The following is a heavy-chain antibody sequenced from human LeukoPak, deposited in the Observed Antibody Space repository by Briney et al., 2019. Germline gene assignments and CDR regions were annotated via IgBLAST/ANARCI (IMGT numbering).Heavy chain of an antibody. D-gene: IGHD4-17*01. J-gene: IGHJ5*02. Sequence: ASVKVSCKTSGGTFNNSAISWVRQAPGQGLEWLGGIMPLFGAAGYAQKFQGRVTITKDESTRTVYLELTSLTSDDTAVYYCARDVHGDYGSGWFDPWGQGTLVSVSS. CDR3: ARDVHGDYGSGWFDP. CDR2: IMPLFGAA. CDR1: GGTFNNSA. V-gene: IGHV1-69*05.